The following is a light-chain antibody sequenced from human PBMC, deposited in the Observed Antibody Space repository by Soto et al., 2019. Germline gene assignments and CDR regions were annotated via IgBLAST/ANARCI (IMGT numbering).Light chain of an antibody. J-gene: IGKJ1*01. CDR2: DPS. V-gene: IGKV1-5*01. CDR1: ESISSW. CDR3: QQYNSHWSWT. Sequence: DIQMTQSPSTLSASVGDRVTITCLASESISSWLAWYQQKPWKAPKLLIYDPSSLESGVPSRFSGSGFGTEFTLTISNLQHEDFATYYCQQYNSHWSWTFGQGTKVDIK.